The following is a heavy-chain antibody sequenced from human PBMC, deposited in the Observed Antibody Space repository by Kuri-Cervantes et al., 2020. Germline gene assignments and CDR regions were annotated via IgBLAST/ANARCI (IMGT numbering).Heavy chain of an antibody. CDR3: ASGCSRYFDY. CDR1: GYTFTGYY. Sequence: ASVKVSCKASGYTFTGYYMHWVRQAPGQGLEWMGWINPNSGGTNYAQKFQGRVTMTRDTSISTAYLQWSSLKSSDTAMYYCASGCSRYFDYWGQGTLVTVSS. D-gene: IGHD6-13*01. CDR2: INPNSGGT. V-gene: IGHV1-2*02. J-gene: IGHJ4*02.